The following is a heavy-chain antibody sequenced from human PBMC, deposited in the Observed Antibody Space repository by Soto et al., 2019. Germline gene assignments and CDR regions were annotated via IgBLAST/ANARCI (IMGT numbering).Heavy chain of an antibody. CDR3: ARGYGDYYFDY. CDR1: CGSISSGGYS. V-gene: IGHV4-30-2*01. D-gene: IGHD4-17*01. Sequence: PSETLSLTCAVSCGSISSGGYSWSWIRQPPGKGLEWIGYIYHSGSTYYNPSLKSRVTISVDRSKNQFSLKLSSVTAADTAVYYCARGYGDYYFDYWGQGTLVTVSS. J-gene: IGHJ4*02. CDR2: IYHSGST.